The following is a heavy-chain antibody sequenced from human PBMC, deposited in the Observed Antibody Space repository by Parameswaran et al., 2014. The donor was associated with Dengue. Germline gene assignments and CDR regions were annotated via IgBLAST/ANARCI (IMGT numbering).Heavy chain of an antibody. D-gene: IGHD3-3*01. CDR3: AGDDSSYYDFWSGYLQHHFDY. Sequence: VRQMPGKGLEWVANIKQDGSEKYYVDSVKGRFTISRDNAKNSLYLQMNSLRAEDTAVYYCAGDDSSYYDFWSGYLQHHFDYWGQGTLVTVSS. V-gene: IGHV3-7*01. CDR2: IKQDGSEK. J-gene: IGHJ4*02.